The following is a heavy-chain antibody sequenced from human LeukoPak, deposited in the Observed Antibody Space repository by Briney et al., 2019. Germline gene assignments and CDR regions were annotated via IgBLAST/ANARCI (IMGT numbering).Heavy chain of an antibody. Sequence: GGSLRLSCAASGFTFSSYAMSWVRQAPGKGLEWVSAISGSGGSTYYADSVKGRFTISGDNSKNTLYLQMNSLRAEDTAVYYCAKEYSSGRSWEDFQHWGQGTLVTVSS. CDR1: GFTFSSYA. D-gene: IGHD6-19*01. CDR2: ISGSGGST. V-gene: IGHV3-23*01. CDR3: AKEYSSGRSWEDFQH. J-gene: IGHJ1*01.